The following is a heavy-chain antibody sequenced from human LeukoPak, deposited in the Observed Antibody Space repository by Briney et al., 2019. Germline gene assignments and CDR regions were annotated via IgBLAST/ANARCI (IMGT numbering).Heavy chain of an antibody. V-gene: IGHV3-23*01. Sequence: GGSLRLSCAASGFTFSTYTMTWVRQAPGKGLECVSGISGSGGRTQYADSVKGRFSISRDNSRDTLYLQMNSLRAEDTAVYYCAKSDGQVQPYFDRWFDSWGQGILVTVSS. CDR1: GFTFSTYT. D-gene: IGHD2/OR15-2a*01. CDR3: AKSDGQVQPYFDRWFDS. CDR2: ISGSGGRT. J-gene: IGHJ5*01.